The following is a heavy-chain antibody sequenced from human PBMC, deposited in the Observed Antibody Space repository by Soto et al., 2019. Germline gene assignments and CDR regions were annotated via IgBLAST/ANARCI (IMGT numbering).Heavy chain of an antibody. Sequence: QVQLQQWGAGLLKPSETLSLTCAVYGGSFSGYYWSWIRQPPGKGLEWIGEINHSGSTNYNPSLKSRVTISVDTSKNQFSLKLSSVTAADTAVYYCARGSSGWYEIYNWFDPWGQGTLVTVSS. V-gene: IGHV4-34*01. D-gene: IGHD6-19*01. CDR1: GGSFSGYY. J-gene: IGHJ5*02. CDR2: INHSGST. CDR3: ARGSSGWYEIYNWFDP.